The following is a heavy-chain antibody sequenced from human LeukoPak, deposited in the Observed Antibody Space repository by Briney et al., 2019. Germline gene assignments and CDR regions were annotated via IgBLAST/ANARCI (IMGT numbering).Heavy chain of an antibody. CDR2: IYSTGST. CDR3: ARDRVGTYRFDY. J-gene: IGHJ4*02. Sequence: SETLSLTCTVSGGSISSYYWSWIRQPAGKGLEWIGRIYSTGSTDYNPSLKSRVTILVDKSKNQFSLKLNSVTAADTAVYYCARDRVGTYRFDYWGQGTLVTVSS. CDR1: GGSISSYY. D-gene: IGHD1-26*01. V-gene: IGHV4-4*07.